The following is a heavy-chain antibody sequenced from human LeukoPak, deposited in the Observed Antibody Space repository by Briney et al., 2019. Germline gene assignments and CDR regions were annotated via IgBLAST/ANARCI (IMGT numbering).Heavy chain of an antibody. V-gene: IGHV3-48*02. CDR1: GFTFSGSS. CDR2: ISSSSNTI. CDR3: LGDPYFFDY. Sequence: GGSLRLSCAASGFTFSGSSMNWARQAPGKGLEWVSYISSSSNTIYYTDSVKGRFTISRDNAKNSLYLHMNSLRDEDTAVYYCLGDPYFFDYWGQGTLVTVSS. J-gene: IGHJ4*02. D-gene: IGHD4-17*01.